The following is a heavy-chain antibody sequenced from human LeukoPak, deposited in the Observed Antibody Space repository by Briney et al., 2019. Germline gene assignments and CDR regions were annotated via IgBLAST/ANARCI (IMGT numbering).Heavy chain of an antibody. V-gene: IGHV4-59*01. CDR1: GGSISSYY. CDR3: ARDRENWFDP. Sequence: SETLSLTCTVSGGSISSYYWSWIRQPPGKGLEWIGFIYYSGSTNYNPSLKSRVTISVDTSKNQFSLKLSSVTAADTAVYYCARDRENWFDPWGQGTLVTVSS. J-gene: IGHJ5*02. CDR2: IYYSGST.